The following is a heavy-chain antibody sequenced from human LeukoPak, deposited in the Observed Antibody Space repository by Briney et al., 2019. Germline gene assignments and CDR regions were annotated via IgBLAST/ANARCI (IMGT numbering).Heavy chain of an antibody. CDR1: GGSISSSSYY. Sequence: SETLSLTCTVSGGSISSSSYYWGWIRQPPGKGLEWIGSIYYSGSTYYNPSLKSRVTISVDTSKNQFSLKLSSVTAADTAVYYCASDSYYYDSSGLSAFDIWGQGTMVTVSS. J-gene: IGHJ3*02. V-gene: IGHV4-39*01. CDR2: IYYSGST. CDR3: ASDSYYYDSSGLSAFDI. D-gene: IGHD3-22*01.